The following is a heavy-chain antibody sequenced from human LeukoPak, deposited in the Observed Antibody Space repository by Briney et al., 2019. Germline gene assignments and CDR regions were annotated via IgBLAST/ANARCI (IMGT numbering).Heavy chain of an antibody. CDR2: ISGSGGST. CDR1: GFTFNTYA. V-gene: IGHV3-23*01. J-gene: IGHJ4*02. Sequence: PGGSLRLSCAASGFTFNTYAMSWVRQAPGKGLEWVSAISGSGGSTYYADSVKGRFTISRDNSKNTLYLQMNSLRAEDTAIYYCAKDVRFGDFKGYYFDYWGQGTLATVSS. D-gene: IGHD3-10*01. CDR3: AKDVRFGDFKGYYFDY.